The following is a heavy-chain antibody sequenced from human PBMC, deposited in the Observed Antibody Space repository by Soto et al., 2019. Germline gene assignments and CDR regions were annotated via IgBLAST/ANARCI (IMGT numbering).Heavy chain of an antibody. CDR1: RFTFSDYS. Sequence: QVQLVESGGGLVKPGGSLRLSCAASRFTFSDYSMSWVRQAPGRGPEWVAYISTSGSATFYADSVKGRFTITRDNTMSSLYLQMNSLKIEDTAVYFCSTSLGYYCTAGVCYPNWFDPWGQGTQVTVSS. D-gene: IGHD2-8*02. V-gene: IGHV3-11*01. CDR3: STSLGYYCTAGVCYPNWFDP. CDR2: ISTSGSAT. J-gene: IGHJ5*02.